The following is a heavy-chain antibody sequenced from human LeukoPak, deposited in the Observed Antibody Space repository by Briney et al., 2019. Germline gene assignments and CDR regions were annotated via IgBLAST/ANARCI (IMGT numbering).Heavy chain of an antibody. CDR3: ARDLGIAAAGLFDY. J-gene: IGHJ4*02. Sequence: SRTLSLACAISGDSVSSNSAAWNWIRQSPSRGLEWLGRTYYRSKWYNDYAVSVKSRITINPDTSKNQFSLQLNSVTPEDTAVYYCARDLGIAAAGLFDYWGQGTLVTVSS. CDR1: GDSVSSNSAA. CDR2: TYYRSKWYN. V-gene: IGHV6-1*01. D-gene: IGHD6-13*01.